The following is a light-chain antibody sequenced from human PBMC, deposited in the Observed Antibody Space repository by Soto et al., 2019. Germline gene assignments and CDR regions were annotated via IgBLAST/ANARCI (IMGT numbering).Light chain of an antibody. J-gene: IGLJ3*02. CDR3: SSYTTSNTQV. V-gene: IGLV2-14*01. CDR2: DVS. CDR1: SINVGTYNY. Sequence: QSVLTQPASVSGSPGQSITISCTGTSINVGTYNYVSWYQHRPGKAPKLMIYDVSYRPSGVSNRFSGSKSANTASLTISGLQAEDEADYYCSSYTTSNTQVFGGGTKVTVL.